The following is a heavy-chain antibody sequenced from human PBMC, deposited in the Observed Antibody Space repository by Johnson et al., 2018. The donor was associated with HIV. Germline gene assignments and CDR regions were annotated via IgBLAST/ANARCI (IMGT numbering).Heavy chain of an antibody. D-gene: IGHD3-22*01. V-gene: IGHV3-15*01. J-gene: IGHJ3*02. Sequence: VQLVESGGGLVKPGGSLRLSFAASGFTFTNAWMSWVRQAPGKGLEWVGRIKSKADGGTTDYAAPVKGRFTISRDDSKNTQYLQMNSLKTEDTAVYYCTTDWVDYYDSSGYFYDAFDIWGLVTLVTVSS. CDR2: IKSKADGGTT. CDR1: GFTFTNAW. CDR3: TTDWVDYYDSSGYFYDAFDI.